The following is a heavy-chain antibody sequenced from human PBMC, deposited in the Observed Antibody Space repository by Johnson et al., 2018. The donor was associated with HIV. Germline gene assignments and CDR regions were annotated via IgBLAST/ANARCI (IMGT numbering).Heavy chain of an antibody. D-gene: IGHD6-6*01. J-gene: IGHJ3*02. CDR1: GFTFSSYG. V-gene: IGHV3-33*05. CDR3: ARDQSSRQAFDI. Sequence: QVQLVESGGGVVQPGRSLRLYCAASGFTFSSYGMHWVRQAPGKGLEWVAAISYDGSNKYYADSVKGRFTISRDNSKNSLYLQMNSLRAEDTAVYYCARDQSSRQAFDIWGQGTMVTVSS. CDR2: ISYDGSNK.